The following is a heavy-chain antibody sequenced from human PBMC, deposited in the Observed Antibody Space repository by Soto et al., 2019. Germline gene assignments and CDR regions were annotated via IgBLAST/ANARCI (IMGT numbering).Heavy chain of an antibody. CDR3: ARWGGNYYNYHYYGMDV. D-gene: IGHD1-26*01. CDR1: GYSFTSYW. Sequence: GESLKISCKGSGYSFTSYWIGWVRQMPGKGLEWMGIIYPGDSDTRYSPSFQGQVTISADKSISTAYLQWSSLKASDTAIYYCARWGGNYYNYHYYGMDVWGQGTTVTVSS. J-gene: IGHJ6*02. CDR2: IYPGDSDT. V-gene: IGHV5-51*01.